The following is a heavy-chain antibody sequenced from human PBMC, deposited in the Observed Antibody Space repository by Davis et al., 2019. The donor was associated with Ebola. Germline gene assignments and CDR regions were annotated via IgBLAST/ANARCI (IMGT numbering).Heavy chain of an antibody. CDR3: ARGWDSSSSDY. Sequence: ASVKVSCKASGYTFTSYYMHWVRQAPGQGLEWMGIINPSGGSTSYAQKLQGRVTMTTDTSTSTAYMELRSLRSDDTAVYYCARGWDSSSSDYWGQGTLVTVSS. CDR2: INPSGGST. J-gene: IGHJ4*02. CDR1: GYTFTSYY. V-gene: IGHV1-46*01. D-gene: IGHD6-6*01.